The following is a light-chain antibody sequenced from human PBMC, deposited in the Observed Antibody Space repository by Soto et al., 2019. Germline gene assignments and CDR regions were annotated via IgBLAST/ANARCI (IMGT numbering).Light chain of an antibody. CDR2: KAS. CDR3: QQYNRYWT. J-gene: IGKJ1*01. Sequence: IQMTQSPSTLSASVGDRVTITCRSSQSISSWLAWYQQKPGKAPKLLIYKASSLESGVPSRFSGSGSGTEFTLTISSLQPDDFETYYCQQYNRYWTLGQGIKVDXK. V-gene: IGKV1-5*03. CDR1: QSISSW.